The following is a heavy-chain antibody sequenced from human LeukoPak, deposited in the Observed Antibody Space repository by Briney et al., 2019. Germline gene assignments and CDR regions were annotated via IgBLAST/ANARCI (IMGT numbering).Heavy chain of an antibody. Sequence: GGSLRLSCAVSGFIFSSYAMNWVRQAPGKGLEWVSAISGSGDSTYYADSVKGRFTISRDNSKNTLSLQMNSLRAEDTAVYYCAKDHDYYASGPIWGQGTMVTVSS. J-gene: IGHJ3*02. CDR2: ISGSGDST. CDR1: GFIFSSYA. V-gene: IGHV3-23*01. CDR3: AKDHDYYASGPI. D-gene: IGHD3-10*01.